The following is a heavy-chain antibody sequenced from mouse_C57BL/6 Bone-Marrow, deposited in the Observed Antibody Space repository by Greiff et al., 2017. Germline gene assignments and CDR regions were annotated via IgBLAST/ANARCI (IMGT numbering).Heavy chain of an antibody. CDR3: ATLAE. CDR2: INPGSGYA. CDR1: GYTFTSYW. V-gene: IGHV1-7*01. J-gene: IGHJ3*01. Sequence: QVQLQQSGAELAKPGASVKLSCKASGYTFTSYWLHWVKQRPGQGLDWIGYINPGSGYAKYNQKCKDKATLTTDKASSTAYIQLSILTYEEAAVYYCATLAEWGQGILV.